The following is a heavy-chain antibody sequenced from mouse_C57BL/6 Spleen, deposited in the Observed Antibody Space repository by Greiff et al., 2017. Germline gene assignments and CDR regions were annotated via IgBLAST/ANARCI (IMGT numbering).Heavy chain of an antibody. V-gene: IGHV1-82*01. CDR1: GYAFSSSW. CDR2: IYPGDGDT. J-gene: IGHJ3*01. CDR3: AREGVLPFAY. D-gene: IGHD1-1*01. Sequence: VKLMESGPELVKPGASVKISCKASGYAFSSSWMNWVKQRPGKGLEWIGRIYPGDGDTNYNGKFKGKATLTADKSSSTAYMQLSSLTSEDSAVYFCAREGVLPFAYWGQGTLVTVSA.